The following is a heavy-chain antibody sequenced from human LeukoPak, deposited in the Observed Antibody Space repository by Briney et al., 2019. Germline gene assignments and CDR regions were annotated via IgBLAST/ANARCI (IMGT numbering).Heavy chain of an antibody. CDR3: AREAARLSRGIAAADPFDY. V-gene: IGHV4-39*07. D-gene: IGHD6-13*01. CDR2: IYYSGST. Sequence: PSETLSLTCTVSGGSISSSSYYWGWIRQPPGKGLEWIGSIYYSGSTYYNPSLKSRVTISVDTSKNQFSLKLSSVTAADTAVYYCAREAARLSRGIAAADPFDYWGQGTLVTVSS. J-gene: IGHJ4*02. CDR1: GGSISSSSYY.